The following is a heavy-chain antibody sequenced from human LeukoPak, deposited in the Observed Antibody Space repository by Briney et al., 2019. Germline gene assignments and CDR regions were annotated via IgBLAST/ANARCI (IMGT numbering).Heavy chain of an antibody. CDR2: IRDFGDTT. Sequence: GGFLRLSCVASGFTFNSYAMNWVRQAPGKGLEWVSGIRDFGDTTYYADSVKGRFTISRDNSKNTLYLQMNSLRAEDTALYYCAKVLRSYTYGPGDDYWGQGTLVTVSS. CDR3: AKVLRSYTYGPGDDY. V-gene: IGHV3-23*01. J-gene: IGHJ4*02. CDR1: GFTFNSYA. D-gene: IGHD5-18*01.